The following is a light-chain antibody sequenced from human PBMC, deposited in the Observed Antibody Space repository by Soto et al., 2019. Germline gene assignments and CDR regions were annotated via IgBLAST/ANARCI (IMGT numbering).Light chain of an antibody. CDR2: GAS. J-gene: IGKJ4*01. CDR3: QQYVSIPLT. CDR1: QSVGTY. V-gene: IGKV3-20*01. Sequence: EIVLTQSPGTLSLSPGERATLSCRASQSVGTYLAWYQQKPGQAPRLLIYGASSRATGIPDRFSGSGSGTDVTLTISRLEPEDLSVYYCQQYVSIPLTFGGGTKVEIK.